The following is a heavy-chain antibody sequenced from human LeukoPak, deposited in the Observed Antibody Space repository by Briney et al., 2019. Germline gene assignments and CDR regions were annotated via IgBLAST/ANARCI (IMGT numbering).Heavy chain of an antibody. CDR2: INHSGST. CDR3: ARGPVEDYDSSGYSPFFYY. Sequence: SETLSLTCTVSGGSISSSSYYWGWIRQPPGKGLEWIGEINHSGSTNYNPSLKSRVTISVDTSKNQFSLKLSSVTAADTAVYYCARGPVEDYDSSGYSPFFYYWGQGTLVTVSS. CDR1: GGSISSSSYY. V-gene: IGHV4-39*07. D-gene: IGHD3-22*01. J-gene: IGHJ4*02.